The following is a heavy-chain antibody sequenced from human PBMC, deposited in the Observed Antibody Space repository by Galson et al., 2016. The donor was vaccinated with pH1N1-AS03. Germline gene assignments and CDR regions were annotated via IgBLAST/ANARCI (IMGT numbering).Heavy chain of an antibody. J-gene: IGHJ4*02. V-gene: IGHV3-7*04. D-gene: IGHD6-13*01. CDR2: INQYGNVT. Sequence: SLRLSCAASGLTLSSYWMNWVRQAPGKGLEWVANINQYGNVTYYVDSVKGRFTVSRDNATNSVYLQMNSLRAEDTAVYYCVRAVATAGSFWGQGTLVVVSS. CDR1: GLTLSSYW. CDR3: VRAVATAGSF.